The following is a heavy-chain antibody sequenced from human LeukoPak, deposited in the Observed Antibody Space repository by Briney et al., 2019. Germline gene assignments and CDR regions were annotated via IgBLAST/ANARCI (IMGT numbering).Heavy chain of an antibody. V-gene: IGHV1-69*13. D-gene: IGHD2-2*01. Sequence: ASVTVSCKASGGTFSSYAISWVRQAPGQGLEWMGGTIPIFGTANYAQKFQGRVTITADESTSTAYMELSSLRSEDTAVYYCARGVVPYGNYYGMDVWGQGTTVTVSS. CDR3: ARGVVPYGNYYGMDV. CDR1: GGTFSSYA. CDR2: TIPIFGTA. J-gene: IGHJ6*02.